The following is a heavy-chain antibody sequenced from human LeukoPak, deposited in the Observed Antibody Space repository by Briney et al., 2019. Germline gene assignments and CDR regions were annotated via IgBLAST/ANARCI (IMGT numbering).Heavy chain of an antibody. CDR3: ARGGAYCGGDCYSNYYYGMDV. Sequence: GASVKVSCKASGYTFTSYDINWVRQATGQGLEWMGWMNPNSGNTGYAQKFQGRVTMTRNTSIGTAYMELSSLRSEDTAVYYCARGGAYCGGDCYSNYYYGMDVWGQGTTVTVSS. CDR1: GYTFTSYD. CDR2: MNPNSGNT. V-gene: IGHV1-8*01. D-gene: IGHD2-21*02. J-gene: IGHJ6*02.